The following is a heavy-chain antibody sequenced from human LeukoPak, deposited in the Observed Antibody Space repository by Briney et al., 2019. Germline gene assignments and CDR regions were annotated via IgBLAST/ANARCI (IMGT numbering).Heavy chain of an antibody. J-gene: IGHJ6*03. V-gene: IGHV3-7*01. Sequence: GGSLRLSCATSGFTFSSYWMSWVRQAPGKGLEWVANIKQDGSEKYYVDSVKGRFTISRDNAKNSLYLQMNSLRAEDTAVYYCARAYYDYSDYYYYMDVWGKGTTVTVSS. CDR1: GFTFSSYW. CDR3: ARAYYDYSDYYYYMDV. CDR2: IKQDGSEK. D-gene: IGHD3-3*01.